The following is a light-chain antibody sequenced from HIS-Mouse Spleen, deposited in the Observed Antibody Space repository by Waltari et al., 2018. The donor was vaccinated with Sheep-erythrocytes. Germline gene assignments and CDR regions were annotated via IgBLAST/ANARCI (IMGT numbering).Light chain of an antibody. CDR2: EDS. J-gene: IGLJ3*02. CDR1: ALPKKY. CDR3: YSTDSSGNHWV. Sequence: SYELTQPPSVSVSPGQTARITCSGDALPKKYAYWYQKKSGQAPVLVIYEDSKRPSGSPVRFSGSTAGTMATLTIRGAQVEDEADYYCYSTDSSGNHWVFGGGTKLTVL. V-gene: IGLV3-10*01.